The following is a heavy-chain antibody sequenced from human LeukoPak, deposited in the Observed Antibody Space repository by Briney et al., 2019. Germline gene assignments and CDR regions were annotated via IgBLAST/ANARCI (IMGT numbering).Heavy chain of an antibody. CDR3: ARDIVAAAELNWFDP. CDR1: GFTFSSYA. CDR2: ISYDGSNK. D-gene: IGHD6-13*01. V-gene: IGHV3-30-3*01. Sequence: GGSLRLSCAASGFTFSSYAMHWVRQALGKGLEWVAVISYDGSNKYYADSVKGRFTISRDNSKNTLYLQMNSLRAEDTAVYYCARDIVAAAELNWFDPWGQGTLVTVSS. J-gene: IGHJ5*02.